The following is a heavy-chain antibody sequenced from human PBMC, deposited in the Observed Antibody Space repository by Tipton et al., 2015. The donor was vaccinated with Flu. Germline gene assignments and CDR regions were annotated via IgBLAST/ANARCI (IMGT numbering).Heavy chain of an antibody. Sequence: TLSLTCTVSSGSIRSTNYFCAWIRQPPGKRLELIGSIYPSGTTYYNPSLKSRVTISVDTSKSQFSLKLRSVTAADTAVYYCARGHHYDSIGYYYLYMDVWANGTTVTVSS. CDR2: IYPSGTT. V-gene: IGHV4-39*01. CDR3: ARGHHYDSIGYYYLYMDV. J-gene: IGHJ6*03. CDR1: SGSIRSTNYF. D-gene: IGHD3-22*01.